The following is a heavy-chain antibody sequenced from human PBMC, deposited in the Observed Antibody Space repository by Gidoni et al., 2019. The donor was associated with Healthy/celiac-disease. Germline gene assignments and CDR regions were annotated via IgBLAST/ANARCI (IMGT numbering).Heavy chain of an antibody. CDR1: GYTFTSYG. D-gene: IGHD5-18*01. V-gene: IGHV1-18*04. CDR2: ISAYNGNT. Sequence: QVQLVQSGAEVTKPGASVKVSCKASGYTFTSYGISWVRQAPGQGLEWMGWISAYNGNTNYAQKLQGRVTMTTDTSTSTAYMELRSLRSDDTAVYYCARWDTAMVYGNWFDPWGQGTLVTVSS. CDR3: ARWDTAMVYGNWFDP. J-gene: IGHJ5*02.